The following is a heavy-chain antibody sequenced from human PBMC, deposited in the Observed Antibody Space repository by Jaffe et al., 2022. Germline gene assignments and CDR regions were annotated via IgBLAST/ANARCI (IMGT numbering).Heavy chain of an antibody. J-gene: IGHJ3*02. CDR3: ARDRQYGSSYDAFDI. D-gene: IGHD6-6*01. V-gene: IGHV7-4-1*02. Sequence: QVQLVQSGSELKKPGASVKVSCKASGYTFTSHAIHWVRQAPGQGLEWMGWINTHTGHPTYAQDFTGRFVFSLDTSVGTAFLQISSLKAADSAVYYCARDRQYGSSYDAFDIWGQGTMVTVSS. CDR1: GYTFTSHA. CDR2: INTHTGHP.